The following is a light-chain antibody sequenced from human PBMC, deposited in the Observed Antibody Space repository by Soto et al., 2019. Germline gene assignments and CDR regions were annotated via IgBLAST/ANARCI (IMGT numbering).Light chain of an antibody. CDR2: GAS. Sequence: EIVMTQSPATLSVSPGERATLSCRASQSVSSNLAWYQQKPGQAPRLLIYGASTRATGIPARFSGSGSGTEFTLTISRLQSEDFAVYYCQQYNNWPLTFGGGTKVESK. CDR1: QSVSSN. J-gene: IGKJ4*01. CDR3: QQYNNWPLT. V-gene: IGKV3-15*01.